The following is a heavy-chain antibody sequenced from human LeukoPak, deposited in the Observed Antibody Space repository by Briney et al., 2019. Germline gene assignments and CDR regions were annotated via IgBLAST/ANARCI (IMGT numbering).Heavy chain of an antibody. D-gene: IGHD6-19*01. CDR1: GFTFSDHY. J-gene: IGHJ3*01. V-gene: IGHV3-72*01. Sequence: QSGGSLRLSCAASGFTFSDHYMDWVRQAPGKGLEWVGRSRNKANGYTTEYGASVKGRFTISRDESKNSLSLQMNSLRTEDTAVYYCARLPYNSGWYALDLWGQGTTVTVSS. CDR2: SRNKANGYTT. CDR3: ARLPYNSGWYALDL.